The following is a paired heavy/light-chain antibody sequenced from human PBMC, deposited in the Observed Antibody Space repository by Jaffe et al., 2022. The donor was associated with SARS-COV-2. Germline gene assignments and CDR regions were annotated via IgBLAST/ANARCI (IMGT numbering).Heavy chain of an antibody. V-gene: IGHV4-4*07. CDR2: IYTSGST. Sequence: QVQLQESGPGLVKPSETLSLTCTVSGGSISSYYWSWIRQPAGKGLEWIGRIYTSGSTNYNPSLKSRVTMSVDTSKNQFSLKLSSVTAADTAVYYCARDLGGSGSYYNGGHWFDPWGQGTLVTVSS. J-gene: IGHJ5*02. CDR1: GGSISSYY. CDR3: ARDLGGSGSYYNGGHWFDP. D-gene: IGHD3-10*01.
Light chain of an antibody. CDR3: QQYNS. V-gene: IGKV1-5*03. CDR2: KAS. Sequence: DIQMTQSPSTLSASVGDRVTITCRASQSISSWLAWYQQKPGKAPKLLIYKASSLESGVPSRFSGSGSGTEFTLTISSLQPDDFATYYCQQYNSFGPGTKVDIK. CDR1: QSISSW. J-gene: IGKJ3*01.